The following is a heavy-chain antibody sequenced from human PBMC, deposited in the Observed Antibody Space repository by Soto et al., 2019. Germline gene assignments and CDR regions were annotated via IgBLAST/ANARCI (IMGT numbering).Heavy chain of an antibody. J-gene: IGHJ6*02. CDR1: GYTFTTYD. CDR2: ISTYNGNT. CDR3: AEDPYHVLMVNARTVYGMAT. D-gene: IGHD2-8*01. V-gene: IGHV1-18*01. Sequence: QVQLVQSGAEVKKPGASVKVSCKASGYTFTTYDISWVRQAPGQGLEWMGRISTYNGNTNYPQSLQGRLTMTTDTSTTQANMERRSLRSENPAVYYCAEDPYHVLMVNARTVYGMATWGPG.